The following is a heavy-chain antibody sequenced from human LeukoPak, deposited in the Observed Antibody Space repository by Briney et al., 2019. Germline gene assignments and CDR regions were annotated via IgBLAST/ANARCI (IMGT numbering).Heavy chain of an antibody. J-gene: IGHJ4*02. D-gene: IGHD6-6*01. CDR2: IRYDGSNK. CDR3: ARDREYSSSSVHFDY. V-gene: IGHV3-30*02. CDR1: GFTLSSYG. Sequence: GGSLRLSCAASGFTLSSYGMHWVRQAPGKGLEWVAFIRYDGSNKYYADSVKGRFTISRDNSKNTLYLQMNSLRAEDTAVYYCARDREYSSSSVHFDYWGQGTLVTVSS.